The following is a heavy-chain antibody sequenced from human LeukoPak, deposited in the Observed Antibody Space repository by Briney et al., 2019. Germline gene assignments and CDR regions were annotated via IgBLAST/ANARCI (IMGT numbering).Heavy chain of an antibody. CDR2: ISAYNGNT. V-gene: IGHV1-18*01. Sequence: ASVKVSCKVSGYTFTSYGISWVRQAPGQGLEWMGWISAYNGNTNYAQKLQGRVTMTTDTSTSTAYMELRSLRSDDTAVYYCARAGYCSSTSCYYYYYYGMDVWGQGTTVTVSS. J-gene: IGHJ6*02. CDR1: GYTFTSYG. CDR3: ARAGYCSSTSCYYYYYYGMDV. D-gene: IGHD2-2*01.